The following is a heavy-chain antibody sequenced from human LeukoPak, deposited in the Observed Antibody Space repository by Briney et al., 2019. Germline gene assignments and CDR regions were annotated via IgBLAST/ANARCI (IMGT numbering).Heavy chain of an antibody. J-gene: IGHJ6*03. CDR3: AREPISPSDYGDPRVYYYMDV. CDR2: FDPEDGET. Sequence: ASVEVSCKVSGYTLTELSMHWVRQAPGKGLEWMGGFDPEDGETIYAQKFQGRVTITTDESTSTAYMELSSLRSEDTAVYYCAREPISPSDYGDPRVYYYMDVWGKGTTVTVSS. CDR1: GYTLTELS. V-gene: IGHV1-24*01. D-gene: IGHD4-17*01.